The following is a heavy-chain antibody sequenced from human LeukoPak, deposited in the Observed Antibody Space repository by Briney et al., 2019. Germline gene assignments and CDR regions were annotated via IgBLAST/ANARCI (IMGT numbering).Heavy chain of an antibody. CDR1: GGSISSYY. V-gene: IGHV4-59*01. D-gene: IGHD6-13*01. J-gene: IGHJ3*02. Sequence: SETLSLTCTVSGGSISSYYWSWIRQPPGKGLEWIGYIYYSGSTNYNPSLKSRVTISVDTSKNQFSLKLSSVTAADTAVYYCARDGWGIAAAGTDDAFDIWGQGTMVTVSS. CDR2: IYYSGST. CDR3: ARDGWGIAAAGTDDAFDI.